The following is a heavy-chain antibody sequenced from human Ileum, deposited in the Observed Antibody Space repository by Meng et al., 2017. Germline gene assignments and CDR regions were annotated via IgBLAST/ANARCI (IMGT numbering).Heavy chain of an antibody. CDR1: GGSVSSNIAA. CDR2: TYYRSKWYS. CDR3: ASGSGSLDY. D-gene: IGHD3-3*01. Sequence: QVHLKQSGPGMWTPPQTLSLHCAVSGGSVSSNIAAWNWIRQSPLRGLEWLGRTYYRSKWYSEYAVSVKSRISITPDTSKNQFSLQMNSVTPEDTAVYYCASGSGSLDYWGPGTLVTVSS. J-gene: IGHJ4*02. V-gene: IGHV6-1*01.